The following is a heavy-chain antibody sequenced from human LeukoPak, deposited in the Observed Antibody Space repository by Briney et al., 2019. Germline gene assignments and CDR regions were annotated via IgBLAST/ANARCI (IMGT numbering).Heavy chain of an antibody. CDR1: GGSISSYY. J-gene: IGHJ2*01. Sequence: SETLSLTCTVSGGSISSYYWSWVRQPAGKGLEWIGRIYTSGSTNYNPSLKSRVTMSVDTSKNQFSLKLSSVTAADTAVYYCARVLNDYSNYSYWYFDLWGRGTLVTVSS. D-gene: IGHD4-11*01. CDR2: IYTSGST. V-gene: IGHV4-4*07. CDR3: ARVLNDYSNYSYWYFDL.